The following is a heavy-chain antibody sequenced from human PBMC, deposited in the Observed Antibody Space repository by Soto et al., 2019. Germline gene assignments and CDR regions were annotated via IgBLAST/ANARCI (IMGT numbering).Heavy chain of an antibody. CDR3: TTTYGSCL. CDR1: GFTFSDAW. CDR2: IKSKTDGAST. D-gene: IGHD3-10*01. Sequence: GGTLRLSCAASGFTFSDAWMTWVLQAPGKGLEWVGRIKSKTDGASTDYAAPVKGSFTISRDDSKNTLDLQMNSLKNEDTAVFYCTTTYGSCLWGQGTLVPVSS. J-gene: IGHJ4*01. V-gene: IGHV3-15*07.